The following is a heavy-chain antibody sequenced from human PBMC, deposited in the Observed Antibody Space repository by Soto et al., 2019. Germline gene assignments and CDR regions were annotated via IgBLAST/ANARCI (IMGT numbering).Heavy chain of an antibody. D-gene: IGHD1-1*01. CDR1: GYIFTSYW. Sequence: PGESLKISCKGSGYIFTSYWISWVRQMPGKGLEWMGRIDPTDSYTNYSPSFQGHVTISADKSINTAYLQWSSLKASDTAMYYCAKLRETNFPFDSWAQGTLVTVSS. V-gene: IGHV5-10-1*01. CDR3: AKLRETNFPFDS. J-gene: IGHJ4*02. CDR2: IDPTDSYT.